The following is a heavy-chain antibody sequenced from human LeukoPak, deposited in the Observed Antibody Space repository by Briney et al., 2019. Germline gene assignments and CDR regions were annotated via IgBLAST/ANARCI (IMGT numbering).Heavy chain of an antibody. CDR1: GYTFTSYG. Sequence: ASVKVSCKASGYTFTSYGISWVRQAPGQGLEWMGWISAYNGNTNYAQKLQGRVTMTTDTSTSTAYMELRSLRSDDTAVYYCARDTGGYCSSTSCYGGGYWGQGTLVTVSS. CDR2: ISAYNGNT. J-gene: IGHJ4*02. CDR3: ARDTGGYCSSTSCYGGGY. V-gene: IGHV1-18*01. D-gene: IGHD2-2*01.